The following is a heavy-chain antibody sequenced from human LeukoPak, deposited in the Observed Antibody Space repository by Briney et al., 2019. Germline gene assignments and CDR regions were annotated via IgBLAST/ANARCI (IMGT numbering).Heavy chain of an antibody. CDR1: GFTFSDYV. V-gene: IGHV3-23*01. D-gene: IGHD6-19*01. CDR3: AKKSSQWLAEEYYFDY. Sequence: GGSLRLSCAASGFTFSDYVLTWVRQAPGKGLEWVSAISGSGGGTYSADSVNGRFTISRDDSKNTLYLQMNSLRADDTAVYFCAKKSSQWLAEEYYFDYWGQGTLVTVSS. J-gene: IGHJ4*02. CDR2: ISGSGGGT.